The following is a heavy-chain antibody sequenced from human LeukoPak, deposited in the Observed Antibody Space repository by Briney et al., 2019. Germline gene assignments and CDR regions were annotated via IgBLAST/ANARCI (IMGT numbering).Heavy chain of an antibody. D-gene: IGHD4-17*01. V-gene: IGHV3-7*03. CDR2: INHNGNVN. CDR3: AKVYRDNGDYFAFNV. CDR1: GFTFSSYW. Sequence: PGGSLRLSCAASGFTFSSYWMNWARQAPGKGLEWVASINHNGNVNYYVDSVKGRFTISRDNAKNSLYLQMSNLRAEDTAVYYCAKVYRDNGDYFAFNVWGQGSMVTVSS. J-gene: IGHJ3*01.